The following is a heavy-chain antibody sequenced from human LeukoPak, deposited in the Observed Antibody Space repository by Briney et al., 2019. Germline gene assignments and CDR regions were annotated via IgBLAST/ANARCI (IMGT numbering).Heavy chain of an antibody. Sequence: GGSLRLSCAASGFTFSSYAMHWVRQAPGKGLEWVAVISYDGSNKYYADSVKGRFTISRDNSKNTLYLQMNSLRAEDTAVYYCARVRYYYDSSGYHQNYYGMDVWGQGTTVTVSS. J-gene: IGHJ6*02. CDR3: ARVRYYYDSSGYHQNYYGMDV. D-gene: IGHD3-22*01. CDR1: GFTFSSYA. CDR2: ISYDGSNK. V-gene: IGHV3-30-3*01.